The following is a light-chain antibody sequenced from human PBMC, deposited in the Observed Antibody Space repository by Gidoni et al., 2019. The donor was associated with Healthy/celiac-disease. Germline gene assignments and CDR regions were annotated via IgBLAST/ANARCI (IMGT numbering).Light chain of an antibody. Sequence: EIVMTQSPATLSVSPGERAPLTCRASQSVSRNLAWYQQKPGQAPRLLIYGESTRATGIPARLRGSGSGTEFTLTISSMQSEDFAVYYCQQYNNWPTVFTFGPGTKVDIK. CDR1: QSVSRN. CDR2: GES. J-gene: IGKJ3*01. CDR3: QQYNNWPTVFT. V-gene: IGKV3-15*01.